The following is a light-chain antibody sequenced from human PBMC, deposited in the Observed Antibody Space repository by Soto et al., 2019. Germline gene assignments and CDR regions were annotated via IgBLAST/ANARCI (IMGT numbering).Light chain of an antibody. CDR1: QSVSSSY. J-gene: IGKJ1*01. V-gene: IGKV3-20*01. CDR3: QQYGSSPWT. CDR2: GAS. Sequence: EIVLTQSPCTLSLSPGPRSTLACRASQSVSSSYLGWYQQKHGQAPRLXIYGASSRATGIPDRFSGSGYGTDFTLTISRLETEDFAVYYCQQYGSSPWTFGQGTKVDIK.